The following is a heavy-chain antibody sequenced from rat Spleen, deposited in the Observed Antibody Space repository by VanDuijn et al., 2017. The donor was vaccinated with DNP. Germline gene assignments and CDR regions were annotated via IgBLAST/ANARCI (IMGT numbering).Heavy chain of an antibody. CDR1: AYSITTNY. CDR2: ISYSGST. V-gene: IGHV3-1*01. Sequence: EVQLQESGPGLVKPSQSLSLTCSVTAYSITTNYWGWIRKFPGNKMEWVGHISYSGSTNYNPSLKSRISITRDTSKNQFFLQVNSVTTEDTATYYCARSGILRVSLFDYWGQGVMVTVSS. CDR3: ARSGILRVSLFDY. D-gene: IGHD1-7*01. J-gene: IGHJ2*01.